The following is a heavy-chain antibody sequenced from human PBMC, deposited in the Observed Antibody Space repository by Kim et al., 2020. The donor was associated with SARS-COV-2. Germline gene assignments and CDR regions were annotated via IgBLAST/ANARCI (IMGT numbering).Heavy chain of an antibody. D-gene: IGHD4-4*01. J-gene: IGHJ6*02. CDR3: ARGRKLQYTTYYYYGMDV. Sequence: KSRVTISVDTSKNQFSLKLSSVTAADTAVYYCARGRKLQYTTYYYYGMDVWGQGTTVTVSS. V-gene: IGHV4-34*01.